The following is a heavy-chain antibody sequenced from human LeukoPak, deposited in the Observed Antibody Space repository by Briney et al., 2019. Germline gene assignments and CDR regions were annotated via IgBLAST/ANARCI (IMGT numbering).Heavy chain of an antibody. Sequence: SQTLSLTCAISGDSFSSNSAAWNWIRQSPSRGLEWLGRTYYRSKWYNDYAVSVKSRITINPDTSKNQFSLQLNSVTPEDTAVYYCARGKYSSSWYRGCWFDPWGQGTLVTVSS. CDR3: ARGKYSSSWYRGCWFDP. V-gene: IGHV6-1*01. CDR2: TYYRSKWYN. J-gene: IGHJ5*02. CDR1: GDSFSSNSAA. D-gene: IGHD6-13*01.